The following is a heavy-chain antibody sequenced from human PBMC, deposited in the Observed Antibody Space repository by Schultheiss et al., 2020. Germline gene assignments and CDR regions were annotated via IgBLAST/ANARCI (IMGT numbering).Heavy chain of an antibody. V-gene: IGHV3-33*08. CDR2: IWYDGSNK. D-gene: IGHD3-9*01. J-gene: IGHJ4*02. CDR3: ARPIAPYYDILTGYYQQVEEYYFDY. Sequence: GGSLRLSCAASGFTFSSYGMHWVRQAPGKGLEWVAVIWYDGSNKYYADSVKGRFTISRDNSKNTLYLQMNSLRSDDTAVYYCARPIAPYYDILTGYYQQVEEYYFDYWGQGTLVTVSS. CDR1: GFTFSSYG.